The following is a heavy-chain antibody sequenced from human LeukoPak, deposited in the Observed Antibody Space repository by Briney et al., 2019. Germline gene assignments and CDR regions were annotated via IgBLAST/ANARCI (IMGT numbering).Heavy chain of an antibody. J-gene: IGHJ6*03. D-gene: IGHD6-19*01. Sequence: GGSLRLSCTASGFTFGDYAMSWFRQTPGKGLEWVGFIRSKAYGGTTEYAASVKGRFTISRDDSKSIAYLQMNSLKTEDTAVYYCTRMGSSGWYSYYYYYMDVWGKGTTVTISS. CDR2: IRSKAYGGTT. CDR3: TRMGSSGWYSYYYYYMDV. V-gene: IGHV3-49*03. CDR1: GFTFGDYA.